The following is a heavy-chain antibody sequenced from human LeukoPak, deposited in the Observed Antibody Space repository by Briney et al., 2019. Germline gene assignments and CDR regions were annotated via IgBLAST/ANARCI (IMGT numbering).Heavy chain of an antibody. D-gene: IGHD5-18*01. CDR3: ARVRDTYGSDY. Sequence: PAESLTLSCAASALTFSSYAMYCVRQAPGEGLEYVSGISSNGGSTYYASSVKGRFTISRDNSKNTLYLQMGSLRAEDMAVYYCARVRDTYGSDYWGQGTLVSVSS. V-gene: IGHV3-64*01. CDR2: ISSNGGST. J-gene: IGHJ4*02. CDR1: ALTFSSYA.